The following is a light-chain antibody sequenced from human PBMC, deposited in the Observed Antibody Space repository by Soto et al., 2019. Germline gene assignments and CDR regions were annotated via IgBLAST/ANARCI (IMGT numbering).Light chain of an antibody. CDR1: QTINTW. J-gene: IGKJ2*03. CDR3: QQYNSYQYS. V-gene: IGKV1-5*03. Sequence: DIQMTPSPSTLSASVGDRVTITCRASQTINTWLAWYQQRPGRAPKLLIYKASSLESGVPSRFSGSGSGTEFTLTISSLQPDDFASYYCQQYNSYQYSFGQGTKLEIK. CDR2: KAS.